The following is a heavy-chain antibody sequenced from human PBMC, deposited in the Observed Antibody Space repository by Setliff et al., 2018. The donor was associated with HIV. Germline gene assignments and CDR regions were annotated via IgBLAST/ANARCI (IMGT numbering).Heavy chain of an antibody. V-gene: IGHV3-30*04. Sequence: GGSLRLSCAASGFTFNSYAMHWVRQAPGKGLEWVAVISYDGSNKYYADSVKGRFTISRDNSKNTLYLQMNSLKAEDTAVFYCARSYGDYEKLIDYWGQGTLVTVSS. CDR3: ARSYGDYEKLIDY. CDR1: GFTFNSYA. D-gene: IGHD4-17*01. CDR2: ISYDGSNK. J-gene: IGHJ4*02.